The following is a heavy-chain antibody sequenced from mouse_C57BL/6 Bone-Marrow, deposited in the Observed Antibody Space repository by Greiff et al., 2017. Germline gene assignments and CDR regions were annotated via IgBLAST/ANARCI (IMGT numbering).Heavy chain of an antibody. CDR1: GYAFTNYL. D-gene: IGHD2-4*01. Sequence: QVQLQQSGAELVRPGTSVKVSCKASGYAFTNYLIEWVKQRPGQGLEWIGVINPGSGGTNYNEKFKGKATLTADKSSSTAYMQLSSLTSEDSAVYFCARSLYYDYDWFAYWGQGTLVTVSA. J-gene: IGHJ3*01. CDR2: INPGSGGT. V-gene: IGHV1-54*01. CDR3: ARSLYYDYDWFAY.